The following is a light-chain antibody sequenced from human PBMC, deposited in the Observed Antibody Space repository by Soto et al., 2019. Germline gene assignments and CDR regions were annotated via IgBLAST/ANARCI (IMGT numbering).Light chain of an antibody. CDR3: QQLNSYPHT. CDR2: AAS. Sequence: DIQLTQSPSFLSASVGDRVTITCRASQGISSYLAWYQQKPGKAPKLLIYAASTLQSGVPSRFSGSGSGTEFTLTISSLQPEDFATYYCQQLNSYPHTLGGGTKVDI. CDR1: QGISSY. V-gene: IGKV1-9*01. J-gene: IGKJ4*01.